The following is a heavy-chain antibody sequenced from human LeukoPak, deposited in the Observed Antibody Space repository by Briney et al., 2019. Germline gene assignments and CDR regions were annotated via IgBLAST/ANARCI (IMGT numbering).Heavy chain of an antibody. CDR3: ARDRRGYTERDSYYFDY. V-gene: IGHV4-38-2*02. Sequence: SETLSLTCAVSGYSISSGYYWGWIRQPPGKGLEWVGSFYHSGSTYYNPSLKSRVTISVDTSQNQFSLKLSSVTAADTAVYYCARDRRGYTERDSYYFDYWGQGTLVTVSS. J-gene: IGHJ4*02. CDR1: GYSISSGYY. D-gene: IGHD5-18*01. CDR2: FYHSGST.